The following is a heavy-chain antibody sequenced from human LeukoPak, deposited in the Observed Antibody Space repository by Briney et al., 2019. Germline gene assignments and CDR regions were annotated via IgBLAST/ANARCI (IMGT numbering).Heavy chain of an antibody. CDR2: IRKDGSEK. CDR3: ARENTQIPFNLDV. V-gene: IGHV3-7*01. D-gene: IGHD2-21*01. Sequence: PGGSLRLSCAASGFTFSRYAVTWVRQAPGKGLEWVANIRKDGSEKYYVDSVKGRFTISRDNTKKSLYLQMNSLRAEDTAVYYCARENTQIPFNLDVWGQGTTVTVSS. J-gene: IGHJ6*02. CDR1: GFTFSRYA.